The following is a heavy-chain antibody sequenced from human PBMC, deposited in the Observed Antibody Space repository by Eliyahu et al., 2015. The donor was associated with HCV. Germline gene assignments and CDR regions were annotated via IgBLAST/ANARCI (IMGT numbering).Heavy chain of an antibody. Sequence: QVQLQESGPGLVKPSQTLSLTCTVSGGSINSSXYYWSWLRQHPGKGLEWIGXXYYTGATYYNPSLKSRVAMSIDTSKNQFSLELSSVTAADTAIYYCALDTSGYSRFEYWGQGTLVTVSS. J-gene: IGHJ4*02. CDR2: XYYTGAT. CDR1: GGSINSSXYY. V-gene: IGHV4-31*03. D-gene: IGHD3-22*01. CDR3: ALDTSGYSRFEY.